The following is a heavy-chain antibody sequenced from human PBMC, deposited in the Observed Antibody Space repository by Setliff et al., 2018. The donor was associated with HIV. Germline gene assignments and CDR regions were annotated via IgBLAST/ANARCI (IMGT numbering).Heavy chain of an antibody. D-gene: IGHD3-22*01. CDR3: ARDGAYYYDSSGHYRYYFDY. CDR1: GFTFSDYY. V-gene: IGHV3-11*04. CDR2: ISSSGNTI. Sequence: GGSLRLSCAASGFTFSDYYMNWVRQAPGKGLGWVSYISSSGNTIYYADSVKGRFTISRDNAKNSLYLQMNSLRAEDTAVYYCARDGAYYYDSSGHYRYYFDYWGQGTLVTVSS. J-gene: IGHJ4*02.